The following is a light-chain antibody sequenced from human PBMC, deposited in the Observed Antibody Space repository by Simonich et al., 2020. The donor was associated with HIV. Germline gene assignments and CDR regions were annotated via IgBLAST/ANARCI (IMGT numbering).Light chain of an antibody. CDR2: GAS. Sequence: TQSPSFLSASVGDRCTIICRARQGISNYLAWYQQKPGKAPKLLIYGASSLQSGVPSRFSGSGSGTDFTLTISSLQPEDVATYYCQQSYSTPWTFGQGTKVEIK. J-gene: IGKJ1*01. CDR3: QQSYSTPWT. V-gene: IGKV1-39*01. CDR1: QGISNY.